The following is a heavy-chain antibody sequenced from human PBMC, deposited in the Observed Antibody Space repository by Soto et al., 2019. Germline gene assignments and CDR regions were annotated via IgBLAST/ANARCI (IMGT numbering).Heavy chain of an antibody. CDR1: GYSFTSYW. V-gene: IGHV5-51*01. J-gene: IGHJ6*02. CDR3: ASAPAAGPGSYYYGMDV. D-gene: IGHD6-13*01. CDR2: IYPGDSDT. Sequence: GESLKISCKGSGYSFTSYWIGWVRQMPGKGLEWMGIIYPGDSDTRYSPSLQGQVTISADKSISTAYLQWSSLKASDTAMYYCASAPAAGPGSYYYGMDVWGQGTTVTVSS.